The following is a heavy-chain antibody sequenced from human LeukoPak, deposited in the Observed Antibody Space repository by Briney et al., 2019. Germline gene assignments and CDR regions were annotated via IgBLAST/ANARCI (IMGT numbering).Heavy chain of an antibody. CDR3: AKRGVVVRVILVGFHKEAYYFDS. V-gene: IGHV3-23*01. J-gene: IGHJ4*02. CDR2: ISGSGGST. D-gene: IGHD3-10*01. Sequence: GGFLRLSCGVSGITLSNYGMSWVRQAPGKGLEWVAGISGSGGSTYYTDSVKGRFTISRDNPKNTLYLQMNSLRAEDTAVYFCAKRGVVVRVILVGFHKEAYYFDSWGQGALVTVSS. CDR1: GITLSNYG.